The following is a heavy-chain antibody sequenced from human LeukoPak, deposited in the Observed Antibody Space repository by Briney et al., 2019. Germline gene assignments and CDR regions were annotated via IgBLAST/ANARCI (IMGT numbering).Heavy chain of an antibody. Sequence: SPTLSRTCAISWDSVSGSGVGCHWSRQSPSRGLEWLGKTYYWSKWYYDYAISHQRRITIIPDTSKNQFSLPLYSVTPDDTAVYYCARSQHW. V-gene: IGHV6-1*01. J-gene: IGHJ1*01. CDR1: WDSVSGSGVG. CDR2: TYYWSKWYY. CDR3: ARSQH.